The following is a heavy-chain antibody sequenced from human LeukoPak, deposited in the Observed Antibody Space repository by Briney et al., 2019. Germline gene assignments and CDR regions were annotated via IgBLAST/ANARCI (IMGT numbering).Heavy chain of an antibody. CDR3: AKHLGSHSFPLYYMDV. CDR1: EFTFSRFA. J-gene: IGHJ6*03. Sequence: GGSLRLSCEASEFTFSRFAMSWIRQPPGTGLEWVSTLSGSGGATYYADSVKGRFTTSRDNSKDTLYLQMDNLRADDTAVYYCAKHLGSHSFPLYYMDVWGKGTSVIVSS. D-gene: IGHD2-21*01. CDR2: LSGSGGAT. V-gene: IGHV3-23*01.